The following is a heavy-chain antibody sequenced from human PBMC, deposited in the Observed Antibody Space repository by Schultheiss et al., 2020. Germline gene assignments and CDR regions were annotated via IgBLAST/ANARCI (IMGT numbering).Heavy chain of an antibody. CDR2: IYYSGST. Sequence: SATLSLTCTVSGGSISSGDYYWSWIRQPPGKGLEWIGYIYYSGSTYYNPSLKSRVTISVDTSKNQFSLKLSSVTAADTAVYYCARDRSSRPGLDYWGQGTLVTGAS. V-gene: IGHV4-30-4*01. CDR3: ARDRSSRPGLDY. CDR1: GGSISSGDYY. J-gene: IGHJ4*02.